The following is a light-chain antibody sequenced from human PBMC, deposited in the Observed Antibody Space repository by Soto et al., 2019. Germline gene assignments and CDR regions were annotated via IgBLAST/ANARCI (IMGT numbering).Light chain of an antibody. CDR2: GAS. Sequence: EVVLTQSPGTLSLSPGERATLSCRASQAVSSILLAWYQEKPGQAPRLLIYGASSRATGIPARFSGSGSGTDFTLTVSRLDPEEFAVYYCQQHGTSPIFGGGTKVEIK. V-gene: IGKV3-20*01. CDR1: QAVSSIL. J-gene: IGKJ4*01. CDR3: QQHGTSPI.